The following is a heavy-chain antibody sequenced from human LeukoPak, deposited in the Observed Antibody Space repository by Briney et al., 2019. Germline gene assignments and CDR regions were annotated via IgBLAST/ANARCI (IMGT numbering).Heavy chain of an antibody. CDR3: ASRVRMGQYLVRILHGMDV. CDR2: IYTSGST. V-gene: IGHV4-61*02. Sequence: PSQTLSLTCTVSGASISSGSHYWSWIRQPAGKGLEWIGRIYTSGSTNYNPSLKSRFTISVDTSKNQCSLNLSSVTAAETAVYYCASRVRMGQYLVRILHGMDVWGEGTTVTVCS. CDR1: GASISSGSHY. D-gene: IGHD6-13*01. J-gene: IGHJ6*01.